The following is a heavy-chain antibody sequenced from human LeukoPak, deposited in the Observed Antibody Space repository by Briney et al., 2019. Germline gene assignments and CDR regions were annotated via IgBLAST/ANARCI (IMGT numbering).Heavy chain of an antibody. Sequence: GGSLRLSCAASGFTFSTYDMHWVRQVTGKGLEWVSAIGSAGAPYYAVSVKGRFTISRENAKNSLYLQMNSLRAGDTAVYYCARDTDYYGSGRHGYFDHWGQGTLVTVSS. CDR1: GFTFSTYD. D-gene: IGHD3-10*01. V-gene: IGHV3-13*05. CDR2: IGSAGAP. CDR3: ARDTDYYGSGRHGYFDH. J-gene: IGHJ1*01.